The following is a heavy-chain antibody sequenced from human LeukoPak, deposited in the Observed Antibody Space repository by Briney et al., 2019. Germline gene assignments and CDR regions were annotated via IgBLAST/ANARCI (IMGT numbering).Heavy chain of an antibody. CDR3: AKDIESFGYDIKGYFDY. Sequence: GGSLRLSCAASGFTFSSYAMSWVRQAPGKGLEWVSAISGSGGSTYYADSVKGRFTISRDNSKNTLYLQMNSLRAEDTAVYYCAKDIESFGYDIKGYFDYWGQGTLVTVSS. CDR1: GFTFSSYA. CDR2: ISGSGGST. D-gene: IGHD3-10*01. V-gene: IGHV3-23*01. J-gene: IGHJ4*02.